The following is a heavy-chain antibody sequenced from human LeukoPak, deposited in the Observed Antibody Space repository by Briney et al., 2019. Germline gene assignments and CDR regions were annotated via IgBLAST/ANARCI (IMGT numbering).Heavy chain of an antibody. V-gene: IGHV3-73*01. J-gene: IGHJ4*02. D-gene: IGHD2-21*02. CDR1: GFTFSGFV. CDR3: TPLAYCGGDYYSDY. Sequence: GGSLKLSCAASGFTFSGFVMHWVRQASGKGLEWVGRIRSKANTYATAYAASVKGRFTISRDDSKNTAYLQMDSLETEDTAVYYCTPLAYCGGDYYSDYWGQGTLVTVSS. CDR2: IRSKANTYAT.